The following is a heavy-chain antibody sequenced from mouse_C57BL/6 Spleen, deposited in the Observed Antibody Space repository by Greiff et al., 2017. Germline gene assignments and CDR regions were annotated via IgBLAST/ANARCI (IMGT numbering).Heavy chain of an antibody. J-gene: IGHJ1*03. CDR1: GYTFTSYW. CDR3: ARWDGTYWYFDV. D-gene: IGHD1-1*01. Sequence: QVQLKQPGAELVKPGASVKLSCKASGYTFTSYWMQWVKQRPGQGLEWIGEIDPSGSYTNYNHKFKGKATLTVDTSSSKAYMQLSSLTSEDSAVYDCARWDGTYWYFDVWGTGTTVTVSS. CDR2: IDPSGSYT. V-gene: IGHV1-50*01.